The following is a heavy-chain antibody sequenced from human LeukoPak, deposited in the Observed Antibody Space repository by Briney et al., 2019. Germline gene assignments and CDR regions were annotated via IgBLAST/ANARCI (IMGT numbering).Heavy chain of an antibody. CDR3: ARAGFGGYAKGPTTGRVPQRKTLAFDI. CDR2: INYSGRT. CDR1: VGSLSGYY. J-gene: IGHJ3*02. Sequence: SETLSLTCVVYVGSLSGYYWSWIRPPPARGGEWVGQINYSGRTNYNPSLTSRVSLSIDTSKSQFSLKLSSVTAVDTAVYYCARAGFGGYAKGPTTGRVPQRKTLAFDIWGQGTMVTVSS. D-gene: IGHD5-12*01. V-gene: IGHV4-34*01.